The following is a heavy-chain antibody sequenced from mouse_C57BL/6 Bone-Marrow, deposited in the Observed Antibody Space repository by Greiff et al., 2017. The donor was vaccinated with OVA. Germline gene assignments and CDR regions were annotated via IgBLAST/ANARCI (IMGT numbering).Heavy chain of an antibody. D-gene: IGHD1-1*01. V-gene: IGHV6-3*01. CDR1: GFTFSNYW. J-gene: IGHJ4*01. Sequence: DVHLVESGGGLVQPGGSMKLSCVASGFTFSNYWMNWVRQSPEKGLEWVAQIRLKSDNYATHYAESVKGRFTISRDDSKSSVYLQMTNLRAEDTGIYYCTNSFTTVVPYAMDYWGQGTSVTVSS. CDR2: IRLKSDNYAT. CDR3: TNSFTTVVPYAMDY.